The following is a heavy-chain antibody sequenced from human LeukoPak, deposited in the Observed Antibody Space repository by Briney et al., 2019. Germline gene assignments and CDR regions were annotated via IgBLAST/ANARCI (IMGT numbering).Heavy chain of an antibody. D-gene: IGHD5-18*01. CDR2: IYTSGST. CDR1: GGFIGSYY. J-gene: IGHJ4*02. CDR3: ARGQLATAMGRDYFDY. V-gene: IGHV4-4*07. Sequence: SETLSLTCTVSGGFIGSYYWSWIRQPAGKGLEWIGRIYTSGSTNYNPSLKSRVSMAVDTSKNQFSLKLTSVTAADTAVYYCARGQLATAMGRDYFDYWGQGTVVTVSS.